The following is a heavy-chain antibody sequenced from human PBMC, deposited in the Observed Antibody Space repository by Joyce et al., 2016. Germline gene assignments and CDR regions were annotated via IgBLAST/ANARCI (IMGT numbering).Heavy chain of an antibody. D-gene: IGHD2-15*01. Sequence: QVQLVQSGAEVKKPGASVKVSCKSSGYTFSDYYIHWVRQAPGQGLEWMGWINPNSGGTNYAQKFKGWVTMTRETSISTVHMELSRLKSDDTAVYYCARDHSAGHRFDYWGQGTLVTVSS. J-gene: IGHJ4*02. V-gene: IGHV1-2*04. CDR1: GYTFSDYY. CDR3: ARDHSAGHRFDY. CDR2: INPNSGGT.